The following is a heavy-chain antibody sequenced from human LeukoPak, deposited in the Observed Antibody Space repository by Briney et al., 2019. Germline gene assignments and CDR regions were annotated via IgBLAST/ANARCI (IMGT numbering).Heavy chain of an antibody. CDR2: ISANNGNT. D-gene: IGHD1-26*01. CDR3: ARDTEWERNPDYFDY. J-gene: IGHJ4*02. V-gene: IGHV1-18*01. CDR1: GYTFTSYG. Sequence: ASVKVSCKASGYTFTSYGISWVRQAPGQGLEWMGWISANNGNTKYAQKFQGRVTMTTDTSTTTAYVELRSLRSDDTAVYYCARDTEWERNPDYFDYWGQGTLVTVSS.